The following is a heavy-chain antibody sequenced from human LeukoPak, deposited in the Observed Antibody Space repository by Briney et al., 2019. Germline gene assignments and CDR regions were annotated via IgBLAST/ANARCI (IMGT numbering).Heavy chain of an antibody. J-gene: IGHJ4*02. D-gene: IGHD3-10*01. CDR3: ARIRGVAYFDY. CDR1: GFTFSSYG. Sequence: PGRSLRLSCAASGFTFSSYGMHWVRQAPGKGLEWVAVIWFDGSNKFYRDSVRGRFTISRDDSKNTLYLQMNSLRAEDTAVYYCARIRGVAYFDYWGQGTLVTVSS. V-gene: IGHV3-33*01. CDR2: IWFDGSNK.